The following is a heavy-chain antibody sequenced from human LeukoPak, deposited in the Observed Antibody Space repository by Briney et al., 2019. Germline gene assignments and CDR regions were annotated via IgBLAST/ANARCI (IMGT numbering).Heavy chain of an antibody. CDR1: GFTFSSYG. V-gene: IGHV3-33*01. J-gene: IGHJ4*02. Sequence: PGRSLRLSCAASGFTFSSYGRHWVRQAPGKGLQGVAVRWYDGSKKYYADSVKGRFTISRDNSKNTLYLQMNSLRAEDTAVYYCARDPYSGSYIGYYFDYWGQGTLVTVSS. D-gene: IGHD1-26*01. CDR2: RWYDGSKK. CDR3: ARDPYSGSYIGYYFDY.